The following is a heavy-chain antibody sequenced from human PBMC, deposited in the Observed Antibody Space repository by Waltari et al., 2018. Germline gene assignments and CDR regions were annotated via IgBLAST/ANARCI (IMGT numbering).Heavy chain of an antibody. Sequence: EVQLVESGGGLVQPGGSLRLSCAASGFPFSSYWMSWVRQAPGKGLEWVANIKQDGSEKYYVDSVKGRFTISRDNAKNSLYLQMNSLRAEDTAVYYCARAIGDTAIENWGQGTLVTVSS. CDR2: IKQDGSEK. CDR1: GFPFSSYW. V-gene: IGHV3-7*01. D-gene: IGHD5-18*01. CDR3: ARAIGDTAIEN. J-gene: IGHJ4*02.